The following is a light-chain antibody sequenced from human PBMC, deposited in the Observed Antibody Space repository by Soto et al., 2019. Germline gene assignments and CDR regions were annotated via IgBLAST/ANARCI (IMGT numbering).Light chain of an antibody. J-gene: IGKJ4*01. CDR2: GAS. CDR1: RTINTY. Sequence: DVRMTQSPSSLSASVGDTITITCRASRTINTYLKCFQQKPGEPPRLLIYGASTLHDGVPSRFSGSGSGADFTLTISGLQPEDFASYHCQQTYSDISFGGGTTVDIK. CDR3: QQTYSDIS. V-gene: IGKV1-39*01.